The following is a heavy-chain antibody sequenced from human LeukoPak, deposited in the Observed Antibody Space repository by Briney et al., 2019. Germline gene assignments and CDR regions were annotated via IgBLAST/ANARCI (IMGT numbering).Heavy chain of an antibody. CDR1: GGSISSYY. J-gene: IGHJ6*03. V-gene: IGHV4-59*01. Sequence: SETLSLTCTVSGGSISSYYWSWIRQPPGKGLEWIGYIYYSGSTNYSPSLKSRVTISVDTSKNQFSLKLSSVTAADTAVYYCAREFEYSSSKYYYYYMDVWGKGTTVTVSS. CDR3: AREFEYSSSKYYYYYMDV. CDR2: IYYSGST. D-gene: IGHD6-6*01.